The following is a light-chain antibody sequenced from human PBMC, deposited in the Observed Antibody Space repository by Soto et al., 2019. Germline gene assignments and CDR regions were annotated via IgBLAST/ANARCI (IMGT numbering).Light chain of an antibody. CDR3: QHYDTYSPMWT. V-gene: IGKV1-5*03. CDR2: EAS. Sequence: DIQLAQSPSTLSASVGDRLIITCRATQSINWLAWYQQKPGKAPKLLIFEASRLESGVPSRFSGSGSGTEFTITISSLQPDDVGTYYCQHYDTYSPMWTFGQGTKVDVK. J-gene: IGKJ1*01. CDR1: QSINW.